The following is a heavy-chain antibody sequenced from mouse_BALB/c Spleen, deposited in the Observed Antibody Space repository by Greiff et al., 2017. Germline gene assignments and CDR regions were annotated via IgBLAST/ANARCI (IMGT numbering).Heavy chain of an antibody. J-gene: IGHJ2*01. CDR3: ARGPFDY. V-gene: IGHV5-15*02. CDR2: ISNLAYSI. Sequence: EVMLVESGGGLVQPGGSRQLSCAASGFTFSDYGMAWVRQAPGKGPEWVAFISNLAYSIYYADTVTGRFTISRENAKNTLYLEMSSLRSEDTAMYYCARGPFDYWGQGTTLTVAS. CDR1: GFTFSDYG.